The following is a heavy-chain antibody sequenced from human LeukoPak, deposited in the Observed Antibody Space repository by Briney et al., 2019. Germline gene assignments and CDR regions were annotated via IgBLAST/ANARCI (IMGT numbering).Heavy chain of an antibody. CDR2: ISSGGSSI. V-gene: IGHV3-48*03. J-gene: IGHJ6*02. D-gene: IGHD5-24*01. Sequence: GGSLRLSCAASGFTFNTYEMNWVRQAPGKGLEWVSYISSGGSSIYYADSVKGRFTISRDNAKNSLYLQMNSLRAEDTAVYYCARRQFYYYGMDVWGQGTTVTVSS. CDR1: GFTFNTYE. CDR3: ARRQFYYYGMDV.